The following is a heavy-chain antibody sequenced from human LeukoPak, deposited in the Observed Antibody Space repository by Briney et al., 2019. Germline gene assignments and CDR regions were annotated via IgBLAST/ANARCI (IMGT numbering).Heavy chain of an antibody. CDR2: ISGSGGST. Sequence: PGGSLRLSCAASGFTFSSYAMSWVRQAPGKGLEWVSAISGSGGSTYYEDSVKGRFTISRDNSKNTLYLQMNSLRAEDTAVYYCAKFEGDDYGDYGHYWGQGTLVTVSS. J-gene: IGHJ4*02. CDR1: GFTFSSYA. CDR3: AKFEGDDYGDYGHY. D-gene: IGHD4-17*01. V-gene: IGHV3-23*01.